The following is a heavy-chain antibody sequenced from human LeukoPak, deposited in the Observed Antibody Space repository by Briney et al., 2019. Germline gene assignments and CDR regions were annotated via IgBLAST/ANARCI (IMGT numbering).Heavy chain of an antibody. CDR1: GFTFNRYA. J-gene: IGHJ4*02. V-gene: IGHV3-48*02. CDR2: ISSAGNTI. Sequence: GGSLRLSCAASGFTFNRYAIHWVRQAPGKGLEWVSYISSAGNTIYYADSVKGRFTISRDNARNSLYLQMSSLRDEDTAVYYCARGAIVGASLFDYWGQGTLVTVSS. D-gene: IGHD1-26*01. CDR3: ARGAIVGASLFDY.